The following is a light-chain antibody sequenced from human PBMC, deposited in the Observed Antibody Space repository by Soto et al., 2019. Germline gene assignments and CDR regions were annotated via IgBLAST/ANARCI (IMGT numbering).Light chain of an antibody. CDR2: QVS. V-gene: IGKV2-24*01. J-gene: IGKJ1*01. Sequence: VLTQTPLSSPVTLGQPASISCRSSQSLVYSDGNTYLSWLQQRPGQPPRLLIYQVSNRFSGVPDRFSGSGAGTDFTLKISRVEAEDVGVYSCIQLSHFPRPFGQGTKVEIK. CDR1: QSLVYSDGNTY. CDR3: IQLSHFPRP.